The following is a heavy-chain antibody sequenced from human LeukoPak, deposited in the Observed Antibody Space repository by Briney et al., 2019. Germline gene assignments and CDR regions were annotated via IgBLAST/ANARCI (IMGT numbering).Heavy chain of an antibody. D-gene: IGHD3-9*01. Sequence: PGRSLRLSCAASGFTFSSYGMHWVRQAPGKGLEWVAVIWYDGSNKYYADSVKGRFTISRDNSKNTLYLQMNSLRAEDTAVYYCARDYSRGPYFDWLLYLKWDMGSRDGMDVWGQGTTVTVSS. CDR1: GFTFSSYG. CDR2: IWYDGSNK. J-gene: IGHJ6*02. V-gene: IGHV3-33*01. CDR3: ARDYSRGPYFDWLLYLKWDMGSRDGMDV.